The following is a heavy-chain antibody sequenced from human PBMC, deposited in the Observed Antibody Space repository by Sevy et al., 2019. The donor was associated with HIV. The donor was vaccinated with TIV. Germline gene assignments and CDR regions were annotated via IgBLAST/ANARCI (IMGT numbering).Heavy chain of an antibody. Sequence: GGSLRLSCAASGFTFSSYGIHWVRQAPGKGLEWVAVIWYDGSNKYYADSVKGRFTISRDNSKNTLYLQMNSLRAEDTAVYYCARDLCSGGSCYLGYYYYYGMDVWGQGTTVTVSS. CDR3: ARDLCSGGSCYLGYYYYYGMDV. CDR2: IWYDGSNK. J-gene: IGHJ6*02. CDR1: GFTFSSYG. D-gene: IGHD2-15*01. V-gene: IGHV3-33*01.